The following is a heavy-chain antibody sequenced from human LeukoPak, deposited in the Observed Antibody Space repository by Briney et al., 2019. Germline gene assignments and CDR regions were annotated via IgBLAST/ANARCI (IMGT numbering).Heavy chain of an antibody. D-gene: IGHD4-17*01. Sequence: PGRSLRLSCAASGFTFSSYAMHWVRQAPGKGLEWVAVISYDGSNKYYADSVKGRFTISRDNSKNTLYLQMNSLRAEDTAVYYCARVHIDYGDPLDYWGQGTLVTVSS. V-gene: IGHV3-30-3*01. CDR1: GFTFSSYA. CDR3: ARVHIDYGDPLDY. J-gene: IGHJ4*02. CDR2: ISYDGSNK.